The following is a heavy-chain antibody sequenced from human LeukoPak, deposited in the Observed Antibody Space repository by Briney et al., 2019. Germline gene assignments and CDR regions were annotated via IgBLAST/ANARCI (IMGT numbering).Heavy chain of an antibody. J-gene: IGHJ3*02. CDR2: IKQDGSEK. Sequence: GGSLRLSCAASGFTFSSYWMSWVRQALGKGLEWVANIKQDGSEKYYVDSVKGRFTISRDNAKNSLYLQMNSLRAEDTAVYYCARPPDYDILTGTGAFDIWGQGTMVTVSS. D-gene: IGHD3-9*01. CDR3: ARPPDYDILTGTGAFDI. V-gene: IGHV3-7*01. CDR1: GFTFSSYW.